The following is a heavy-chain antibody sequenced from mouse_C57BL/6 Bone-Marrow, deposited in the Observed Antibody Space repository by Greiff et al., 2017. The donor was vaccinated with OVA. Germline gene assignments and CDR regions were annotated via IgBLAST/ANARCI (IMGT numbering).Heavy chain of an antibody. J-gene: IGHJ1*03. Sequence: VQLQQSGTVLARPGASVKMSCKPSGYTFTSYWMHWVKQRPGQGLEWIGYINPSSGYTKYNQKFKDKAKLTADKSSSTAYMQLSSLKSEDSAFYYCARTTVVATRYVDVWGTGTTVTVSS. D-gene: IGHD1-1*01. CDR1: GYTFTSYW. V-gene: IGHV1-4*01. CDR3: ARTTVVATRYVDV. CDR2: INPSSGYT.